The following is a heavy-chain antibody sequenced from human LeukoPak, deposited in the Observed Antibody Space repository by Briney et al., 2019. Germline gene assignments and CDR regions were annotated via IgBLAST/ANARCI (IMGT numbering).Heavy chain of an antibody. CDR3: ARVAGGYDLYDRYYFDY. CDR2: ISYDGSNK. J-gene: IGHJ4*02. D-gene: IGHD5-12*01. CDR1: GFTFSSYA. Sequence: GRSLRLSCAASGFTFSSYAMHWVRQAPGKGLEWVAVISYDGSNKYYADSVKGRFTISRDNAKNSLYLQMNSLRAEDTAVYYCARVAGGYDLYDRYYFDYWGQGTLVTVSS. V-gene: IGHV3-30-3*01.